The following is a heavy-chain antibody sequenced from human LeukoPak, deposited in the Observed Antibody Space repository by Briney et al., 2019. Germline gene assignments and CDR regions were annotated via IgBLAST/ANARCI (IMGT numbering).Heavy chain of an antibody. V-gene: IGHV4-59*01. CDR1: GGSISSYY. CDR3: VRGPPLMTTVTEDV. Sequence: IPSETLSLTCTVSGGSISSYYWSWIRQPPGKGLEWIGYIYYSGSTNYNPSLKSRVPISVDTSKNQFSLKLSSVTAADTAVYYCVRGPPLMTTVTEDVWGQGTTVTVSS. CDR2: IYYSGST. J-gene: IGHJ6*02. D-gene: IGHD4-17*01.